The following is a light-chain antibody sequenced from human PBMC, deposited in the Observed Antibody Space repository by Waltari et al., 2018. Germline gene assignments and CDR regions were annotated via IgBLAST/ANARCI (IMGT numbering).Light chain of an antibody. CDR2: DVT. J-gene: IGLJ3*02. CDR1: TNDLGSYNY. CDR3: CSYAGSYTWV. V-gene: IGLV2-11*01. Sequence: SALTQPRPVSGSPGQAVPISCTGTTNDLGSYNYVSWYQQHPGKAPTLIILDVTKRPSGVPDRLSGSKSGNTASLTISGLRAEDEAEYYCCSYAGSYTWVFGGGTKLTVV.